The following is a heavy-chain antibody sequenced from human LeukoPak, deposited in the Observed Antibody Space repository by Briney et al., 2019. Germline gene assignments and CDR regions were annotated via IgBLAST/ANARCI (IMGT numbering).Heavy chain of an antibody. V-gene: IGHV4-34*01. CDR1: GGSFSGYY. D-gene: IGHD2-15*01. Sequence: SETLSLTCVVYGGSFSGYYWSWIRQPPGKGLEWIGDINQSGSANYNPSLKSRVTISVDTSKNQFSLKLSSVTAADTAVYYCARRVNRYCSGGSCYSAGFDYWGQGTLVTVSS. CDR2: INQSGSA. CDR3: ARRVNRYCSGGSCYSAGFDY. J-gene: IGHJ4*02.